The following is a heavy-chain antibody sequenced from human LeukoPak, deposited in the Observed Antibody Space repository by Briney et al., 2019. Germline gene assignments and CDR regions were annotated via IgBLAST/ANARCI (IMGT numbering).Heavy chain of an antibody. CDR1: GGSINSHY. Sequence: SETLSLTCSVSGGSINSHYWSWIRQPPGKRLEWIGYIFNTGNTNYNPSLASRVTMSVDTSRAQFFLRLSPVTAVDTAIYYCASRPADTTWYGVFDYWSQGTLATVSS. D-gene: IGHD3-10*01. CDR2: IFNTGNT. V-gene: IGHV4-59*11. J-gene: IGHJ4*02. CDR3: ASRPADTTWYGVFDY.